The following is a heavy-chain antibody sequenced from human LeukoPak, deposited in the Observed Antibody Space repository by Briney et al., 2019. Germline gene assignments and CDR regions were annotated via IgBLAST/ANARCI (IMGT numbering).Heavy chain of an antibody. J-gene: IGHJ4*02. Sequence: GGSVKVSRKASVYTFIGYYMHWVRQAPGQGLEWVGWINPNSGGTNYAQKFQGRVTMTRDTSISTAYMELSRLRSDDTAVYYCARGMRIQLWLGYWGQGTLVTVSS. CDR1: VYTFIGYY. D-gene: IGHD5-18*01. V-gene: IGHV1-2*02. CDR2: INPNSGGT. CDR3: ARGMRIQLWLGY.